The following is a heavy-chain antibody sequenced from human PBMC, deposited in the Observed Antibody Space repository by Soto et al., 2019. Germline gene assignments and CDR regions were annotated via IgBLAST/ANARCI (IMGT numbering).Heavy chain of an antibody. V-gene: IGHV4-39*01. CDR1: AASISSSTYY. CDR3: ARQPLDWLFPGLDPYSMDV. Sequence: SENLSLTCTFSAASISSSTYYWGWIRQPPGKGLEWIGSIYYSGSTYYNPSLKSRVTISVDTSKNQFSLKLSSVTAADTAVYYCARQPLDWLFPGLDPYSMDVWGKGTTIT. J-gene: IGHJ6*03. CDR2: IYYSGST. D-gene: IGHD3-9*01.